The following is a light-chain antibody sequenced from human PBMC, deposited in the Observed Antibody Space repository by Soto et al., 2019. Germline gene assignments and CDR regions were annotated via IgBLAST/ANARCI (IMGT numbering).Light chain of an antibody. J-gene: IGKJ1*01. CDR3: QNWHGFSWT. CDR2: KAS. V-gene: IGKV1-5*03. Sequence: DIQMTQSPSTLSASVGDRVTITCRASQSINDWVAWYQQKPGRAPKFLIYKASNLESGVPSRFSGSGSGTEFTLTISSLQPDDFATYYCQNWHGFSWTFGQGTKVEIK. CDR1: QSINDW.